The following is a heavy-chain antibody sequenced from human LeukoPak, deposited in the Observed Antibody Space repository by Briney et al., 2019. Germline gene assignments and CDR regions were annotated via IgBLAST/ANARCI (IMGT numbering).Heavy chain of an antibody. D-gene: IGHD2-2*01. V-gene: IGHV3-30-3*01. CDR3: ARESGYCSSTSCYPGGAFDI. Sequence: PGGSLRLSCAASGFTFSSYAMHWVRQAPGKGLEWVAVISYDGSNKYYADSVKGRFTISRDNSKNTLYLQMNSLRAEDTAVYYCARESGYCSSTSCYPGGAFDIWGQGTMVTVSS. CDR2: ISYDGSNK. J-gene: IGHJ3*02. CDR1: GFTFSSYA.